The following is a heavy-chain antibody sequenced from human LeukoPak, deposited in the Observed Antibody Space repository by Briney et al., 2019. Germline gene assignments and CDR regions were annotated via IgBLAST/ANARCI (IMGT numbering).Heavy chain of an antibody. Sequence: ASVKVSCKTSGGTFSSYAISWVRQAPGQGLEWMGRIIPILGIANYAQKFQGRVTITADESTSTAYMELSSLRSEDTAVYYCASDNYYDSSGSDYWGQGTLVTVSS. CDR3: ASDNYYDSSGSDY. V-gene: IGHV1-69*04. CDR1: GGTFSSYA. D-gene: IGHD3-22*01. CDR2: IIPILGIA. J-gene: IGHJ4*02.